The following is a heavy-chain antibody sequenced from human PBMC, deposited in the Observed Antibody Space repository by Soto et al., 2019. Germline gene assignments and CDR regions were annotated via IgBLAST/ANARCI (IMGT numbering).Heavy chain of an antibody. CDR3: ATSTGWPGFDF. J-gene: IGHJ4*02. Sequence: QMQLQESGPGLVKPSETLSLTCSVSGGSISRYYCSWVRQPPGKGLEWIGHMHYSGNTRYNPSLKSRATVSLDTSKNQFSLKLSSVTAADTAVYYCATSTGWPGFDFWGQGTLATVSS. CDR2: MHYSGNT. V-gene: IGHV4-59*08. D-gene: IGHD2-8*02. CDR1: GGSISRYY.